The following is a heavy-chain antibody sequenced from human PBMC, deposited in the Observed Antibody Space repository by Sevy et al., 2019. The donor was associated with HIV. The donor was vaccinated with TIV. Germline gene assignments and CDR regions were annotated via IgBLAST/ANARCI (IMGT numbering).Heavy chain of an antibody. CDR1: GFIFSSYS. D-gene: IGHD2-2*01. J-gene: IGHJ5*02. V-gene: IGHV3-21*03. CDR3: ARDRCTITSCHEGNWFDP. Sequence: GGSLRLSCAASGFIFSSYSMNWVRQAPGKGLEWVSSISGLSNYIYYADSVKGRFTISRDNAKNSLYLQMNSLRPEDTAVYYCARDRCTITSCHEGNWFDPWGQGTLVTVSS. CDR2: ISGLSNYI.